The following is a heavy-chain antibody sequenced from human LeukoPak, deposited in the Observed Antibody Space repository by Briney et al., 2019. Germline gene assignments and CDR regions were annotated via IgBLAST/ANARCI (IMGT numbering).Heavy chain of an antibody. CDR1: GYTFTSYG. Sequence: ASVKVSCKASGYTFTSYGISWVRQAPGQGLEWMGWISAYNGNTNYAQKLQGRVTITTDTSTSTAYMELRSLRSDDTAVYYCARVELRDSSRFAWFDPWGQGTLVTVSS. D-gene: IGHD3-22*01. CDR2: ISAYNGNT. V-gene: IGHV1-18*01. CDR3: ARVELRDSSRFAWFDP. J-gene: IGHJ5*02.